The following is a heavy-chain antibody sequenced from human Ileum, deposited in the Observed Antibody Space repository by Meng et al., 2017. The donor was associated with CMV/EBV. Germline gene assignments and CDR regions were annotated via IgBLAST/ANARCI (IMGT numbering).Heavy chain of an antibody. V-gene: IGHV1-46*01. Sequence: ASVKVSCKASGYTFTSYYMHWVRQAPGQGLEWMGIINPSGGSTSYAQKFQGRVTMTRDTSTSTVYMELSSLRSDDTAVYYCARGMSPGIAAAGIWSYYYGMDVWGQGTTVTVSS. CDR3: ARGMSPGIAAAGIWSYYYGMDV. CDR1: GYTFTSYY. D-gene: IGHD6-13*01. CDR2: INPSGGST. J-gene: IGHJ6*02.